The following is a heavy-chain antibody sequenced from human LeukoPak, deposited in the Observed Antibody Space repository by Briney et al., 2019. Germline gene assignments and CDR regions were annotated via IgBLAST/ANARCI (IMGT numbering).Heavy chain of an antibody. CDR2: ISPNSGGT. D-gene: IGHD5-18*01. CDR3: ARDVRIQQYVDY. V-gene: IGHV1-2*02. Sequence: ASVKVSCKASGYTFTGYYMHWVRQAPGQGLEWMGWISPNSGGTNYAQKFQGRVTMTRDTSISTAYMELSRLRSDDTAVYYCARDVRIQQYVDYWGQGTLVTVSS. J-gene: IGHJ4*02. CDR1: GYTFTGYY.